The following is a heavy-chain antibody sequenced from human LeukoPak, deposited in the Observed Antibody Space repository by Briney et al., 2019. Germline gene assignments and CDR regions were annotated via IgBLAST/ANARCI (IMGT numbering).Heavy chain of an antibody. J-gene: IGHJ6*02. Sequence: PSETLSLTCTVSGGSISSSSYYWGWIRQPPGKGLEWIGSIYYSGSTYYNPSLKSRVTISVDTSKNQFSLKLSSVTAADTALYHCARNQNNYYDSSGYLGYYYYGMDVWGQGTTVTVSS. CDR3: ARNQNNYYDSSGYLGYYYYGMDV. V-gene: IGHV4-39*07. D-gene: IGHD3-22*01. CDR1: GGSISSSSYY. CDR2: IYYSGST.